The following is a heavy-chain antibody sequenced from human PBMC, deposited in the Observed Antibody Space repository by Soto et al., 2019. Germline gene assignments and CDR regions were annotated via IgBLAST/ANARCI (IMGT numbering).Heavy chain of an antibody. V-gene: IGHV1-18*01. CDR3: ARPHGATTSENWFDP. CDR1: GYTFFTYD. D-gene: IGHD5-12*01. Sequence: QVHLVQSGVEVKTPGASVKVSCQASGYTFFTYDISWVRQAPGQGLEWMGWISTYSGDTKYAQKFQGRVTMTTDTSKTTAYLELRSLRHDGTALYYFARPHGATTSENWFDPWGQRTRVTVPS. CDR2: ISTYSGDT. J-gene: IGHJ5*02.